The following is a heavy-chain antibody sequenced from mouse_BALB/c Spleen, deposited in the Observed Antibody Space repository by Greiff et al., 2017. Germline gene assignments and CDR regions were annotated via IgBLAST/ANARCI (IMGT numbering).Heavy chain of an antibody. J-gene: IGHJ4*01. Sequence: QVQLKQSGAELARPGASVKMSCKASGYTFTSYTMHWVKQRPGQGLEWIGYINPSSGYTNYNQKFKDKATLTADKSSSTAYMQLSSLTSEDSAVYYCARGDGNRAMDYWGQGTSVTVSS. CDR2: INPSSGYT. CDR1: GYTFTSYT. V-gene: IGHV1-4*01. CDR3: ARGDGNRAMDY. D-gene: IGHD2-1*01.